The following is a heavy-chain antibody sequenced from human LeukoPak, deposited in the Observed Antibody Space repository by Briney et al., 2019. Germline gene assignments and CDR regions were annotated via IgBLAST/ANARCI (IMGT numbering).Heavy chain of an antibody. CDR1: GFTFSSYA. J-gene: IGHJ5*02. Sequence: GGSLRLSCAASGFTFSSYAMSWVRQAPGKGLEWVAVIWYDGSNKYYADSVKGRFTISRDNSKNTLYLQMNSLRAEDTAVYYCARDLTGVRGVITNWFDPLGPGNPGHRLL. V-gene: IGHV3-33*08. D-gene: IGHD3-10*01. CDR2: IWYDGSNK. CDR3: ARDLTGVRGVITNWFDP.